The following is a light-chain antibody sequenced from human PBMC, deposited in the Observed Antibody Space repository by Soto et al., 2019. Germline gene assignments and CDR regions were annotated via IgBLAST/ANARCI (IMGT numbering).Light chain of an antibody. CDR1: QSVTSTY. Sequence: EIVLTQSPGTRSLSPGERATLSCRASQSVTSTYLAWYQHKPGQAPRLLIYGASSRATGIPDRFSGSGSGTDFTLTISRLEPEDIAVYYCQQYGSSVWGTFGQGTKLEIK. J-gene: IGKJ2*01. V-gene: IGKV3-20*01. CDR2: GAS. CDR3: QQYGSSVWGT.